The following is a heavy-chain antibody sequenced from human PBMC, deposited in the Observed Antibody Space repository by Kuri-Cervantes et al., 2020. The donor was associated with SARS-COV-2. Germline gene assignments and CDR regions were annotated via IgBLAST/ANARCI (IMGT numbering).Heavy chain of an antibody. V-gene: IGHV7-4-1*02. D-gene: IGHD2-15*01. Sequence: ASVKVSCKASGYTFTSYAMNWVRQAPGQGLEWMGWINTNTGNPTYAQGFTGRSVFSLDTSVSTAYLQISSLKAEDTAVYYCARDCSGGSCPAGLFDYWGQGTLVTVSS. CDR2: INTNTGNP. CDR3: ARDCSGGSCPAGLFDY. J-gene: IGHJ4*02. CDR1: GYTFTSYA.